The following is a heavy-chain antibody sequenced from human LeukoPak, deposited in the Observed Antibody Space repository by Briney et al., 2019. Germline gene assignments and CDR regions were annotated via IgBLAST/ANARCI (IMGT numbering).Heavy chain of an antibody. CDR1: GFTFSSYA. CDR2: ISYDGSNK. J-gene: IGHJ6*03. V-gene: IGHV3-30*04. D-gene: IGHD3-10*01. Sequence: GRSLRLSCAASGFTFSSYAMHWVRQAPGKGLEWVAVISYDGSNKYYADSVKGRFTISRDNSKNTLYLQMNSLRAEDTAVYYCAIASMVSYYYYYMDVWGKGTTVTVSS. CDR3: AIASMVSYYYYYMDV.